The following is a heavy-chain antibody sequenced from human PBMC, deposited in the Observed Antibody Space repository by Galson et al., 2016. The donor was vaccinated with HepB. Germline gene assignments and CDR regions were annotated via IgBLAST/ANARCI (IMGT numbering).Heavy chain of an antibody. CDR2: ISDYGTNI. D-gene: IGHD3-16*01. V-gene: IGHV3-30-3*02. J-gene: IGHJ4*02. CDR3: STWGFTLGIDH. CDR1: GLTFSKYA. Sequence: SLRLSCAMSGLTFSKYAMQWVRQAPDKGLEWVAVISDYGTNINYADSVKGRFTISRDNSDETLFLQMHSLRTEDTATYYCSTWGFTLGIDHWGRGIQVTVSS.